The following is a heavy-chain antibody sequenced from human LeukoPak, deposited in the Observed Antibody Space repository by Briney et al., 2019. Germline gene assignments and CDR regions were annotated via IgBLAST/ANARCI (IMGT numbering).Heavy chain of an antibody. CDR2: ISGSGGST. D-gene: IGHD2-15*01. CDR1: GFAFSSYA. CDR3: ARDSVVVEVASTRGPGY. Sequence: GGSLRLSCAASGFAFSSYAMSWVRQAPGKGLEWVSAISGSGGSTYYADSVKGRFTISRDNSKNTLYLQMNSLGAEDTAVYYCARDSVVVEVASTRGPGYWGQGTLVTVSS. V-gene: IGHV3-23*01. J-gene: IGHJ4*02.